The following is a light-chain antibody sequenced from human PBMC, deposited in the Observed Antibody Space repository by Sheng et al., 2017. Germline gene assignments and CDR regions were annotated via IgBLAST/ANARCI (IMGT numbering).Light chain of an antibody. CDR3: QQYGNSLWT. J-gene: IGKJ1*01. CDR2: GAS. Sequence: EIVMTQSPATLSVSPGERATLSCRASQSVSGSLAWYQQKPGQAPRLLIYGASHRATGISDRFSGSASGTDFTLTISRLEPEDFAVYYCQQYGNSLWTFGQGTKVEIK. CDR1: QSVSGS. V-gene: IGKV3-20*01.